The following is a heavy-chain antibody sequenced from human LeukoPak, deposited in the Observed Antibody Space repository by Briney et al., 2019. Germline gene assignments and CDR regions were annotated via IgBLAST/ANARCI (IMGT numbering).Heavy chain of an antibody. J-gene: IGHJ6*03. CDR2: IYSDGST. V-gene: IGHV3-53*01. CDR3: AKPYSSGWSPYYYYYMDV. Sequence: GGSLRLSCAAAGVTVSSNYMSWVRQVPGRGLEWVSMIYSDGSTYYAVSVKGRFTISRDNSKNTLYLQMNSLRAEDTAVYYCAKPYSSGWSPYYYYYMDVWGKGTTVTVSS. CDR1: GVTVSSNY. D-gene: IGHD6-19*01.